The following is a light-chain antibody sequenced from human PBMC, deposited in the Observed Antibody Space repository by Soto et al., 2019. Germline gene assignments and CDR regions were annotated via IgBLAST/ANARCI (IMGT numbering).Light chain of an antibody. J-gene: IGLJ3*02. CDR3: SSYTSSTTPWV. CDR2: GVS. V-gene: IGLV2-14*01. CDR1: SSDVGGYNY. Sequence: QSVLTQPASVSGSPGQSITISCTGTSSDVGGYNYVSWYQHHPGKAPKLMIYGVSNRPSGVSNRFSGSKSGNTASLTISGLQAEDEADYYCSSYTSSTTPWVFGGGTQLTVL.